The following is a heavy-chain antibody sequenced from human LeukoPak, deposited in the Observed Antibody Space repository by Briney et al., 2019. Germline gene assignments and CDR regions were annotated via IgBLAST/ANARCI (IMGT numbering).Heavy chain of an antibody. Sequence: GGSLRLSCAASGFTFSDYYMSWIRQAPGKGLEWVANIKQDGSEKYYVDSVKGRFTISRDNAKNSLYLQMNSLRAEDTAVYYCAREALLYCSSTSCPIDYWGQGTLVTVSS. CDR1: GFTFSDYY. V-gene: IGHV3-7*03. CDR2: IKQDGSEK. J-gene: IGHJ4*02. D-gene: IGHD2-2*01. CDR3: AREALLYCSSTSCPIDY.